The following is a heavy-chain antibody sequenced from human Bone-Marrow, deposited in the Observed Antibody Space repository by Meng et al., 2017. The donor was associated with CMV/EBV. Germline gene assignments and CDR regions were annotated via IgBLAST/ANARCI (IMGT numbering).Heavy chain of an antibody. V-gene: IGHV4-34*01. CDR2: INHSGST. CDR1: GGSFSGYY. CDR3: ARRPSSSVGMDV. Sequence: GSLRLSCAVYGGSFSGYYWSWIRQPPGKGLEWIGEINHSGSTNYNPSLKSRVTISVDTSKNQFSLKLSSVTAADTAVYYCARRPSSSVGMDVWGQGITVTVSS. D-gene: IGHD6-6*01. J-gene: IGHJ6*02.